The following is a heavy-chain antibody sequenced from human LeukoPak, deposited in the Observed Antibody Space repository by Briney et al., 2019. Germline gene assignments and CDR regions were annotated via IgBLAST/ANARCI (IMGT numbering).Heavy chain of an antibody. J-gene: IGHJ5*02. V-gene: IGHV3-48*03. CDR1: GFTFSNE. CDR2: ISSSGSSI. CDR3: ATGYSGGWCENSDP. D-gene: IGHD6-19*01. Sequence: PGGSLRLSCAASGFTFSNEMNWVRQAPGKGLEWVSYISSSGSSIYYADSVKGRFTTSRDNAKNSLYLQMNSLRAEDTAVYYCATGYSGGWCENSDPWGQGTLVTVSS.